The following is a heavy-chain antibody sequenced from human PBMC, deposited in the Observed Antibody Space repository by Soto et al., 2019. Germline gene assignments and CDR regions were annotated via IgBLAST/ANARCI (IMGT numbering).Heavy chain of an antibody. CDR1: GYNFNTYG. V-gene: IGHV1-18*01. CDR3: AKLTNDFWSGYHQIHVDY. J-gene: IGHJ4*02. Sequence: ASVKVSCKTSGYNFNTYGIIWVRQAPGQGLEWMGWISGYNGYTKYAQSLEDRVTLSTDTSTSTAYLELRSLRSGDTAVYYCAKLTNDFWSGYHQIHVDYWGQGTLVTVSS. D-gene: IGHD3-3*01. CDR2: ISGYNGYT.